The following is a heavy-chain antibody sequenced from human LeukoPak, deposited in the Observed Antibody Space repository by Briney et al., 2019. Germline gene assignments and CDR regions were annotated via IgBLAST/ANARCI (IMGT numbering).Heavy chain of an antibody. CDR3: ARAGLVGALDY. J-gene: IGHJ4*02. Sequence: GGSLRLSCAASGFTFRGYWMHWVRQAPGKGLEWVANIKQDGSEKYYVDSVKGRFTVSRDNAKNSLYLQMNSLRAEDTAVYYCARAGLVGALDYRGQGTLVTVSS. V-gene: IGHV3-7*01. CDR2: IKQDGSEK. D-gene: IGHD1-26*01. CDR1: GFTFRGYW.